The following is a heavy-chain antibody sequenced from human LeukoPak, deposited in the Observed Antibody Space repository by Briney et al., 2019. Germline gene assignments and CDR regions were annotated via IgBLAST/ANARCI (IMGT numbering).Heavy chain of an antibody. V-gene: IGHV3-30-3*01. Sequence: PGGSLRLSCAASGFTFSSYAMHWVRQAPGKGLEWVAVISYDGSNKYYADSVKGRFTISRDNSKNTLYLQMNSLRAEDTAVYYCARVSTGGSHQGDYWGQGTLVTVSS. D-gene: IGHD1-26*01. J-gene: IGHJ4*02. CDR2: ISYDGSNK. CDR3: ARVSTGGSHQGDY. CDR1: GFTFSSYA.